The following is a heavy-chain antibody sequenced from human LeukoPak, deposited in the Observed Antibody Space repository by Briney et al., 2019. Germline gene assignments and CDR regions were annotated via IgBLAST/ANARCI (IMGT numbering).Heavy chain of an antibody. CDR1: GFTFSSYW. D-gene: IGHD1-1*01. J-gene: IGHJ4*02. CDR3: XXXXXXQXXVXY. Sequence: GSLXXXCAASGFTFSSYWMHWVRQAPGKGLVWVSRINSDGSSTTYADSVKGRFTISRDNAKNTLYLQMNSLRAEDTAVYYCXXXXXXQXXVXYWGQGXLXTVSS. CDR2: INSDGSST. V-gene: IGHV3-74*01.